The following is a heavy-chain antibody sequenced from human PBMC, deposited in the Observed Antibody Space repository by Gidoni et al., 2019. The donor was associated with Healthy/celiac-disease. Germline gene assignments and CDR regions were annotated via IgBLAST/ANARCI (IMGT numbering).Heavy chain of an antibody. D-gene: IGHD6-19*01. CDR3: AKKGIWDSSGSPLDY. Sequence: EEQLLESGGGLVQPGGSLRLSCAASGFTFSSYAMSWVRQAPGKGLEWVSAISGSGGSTYYADSVKGRFTISRDNSKNTLYLQMNSLRAEDTAVYYCAKKGIWDSSGSPLDYWGQGTLVTVSS. CDR2: ISGSGGST. CDR1: GFTFSSYA. J-gene: IGHJ4*02. V-gene: IGHV3-23*01.